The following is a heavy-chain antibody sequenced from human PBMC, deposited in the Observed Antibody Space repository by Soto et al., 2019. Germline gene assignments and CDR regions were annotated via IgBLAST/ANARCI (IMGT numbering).Heavy chain of an antibody. CDR3: ARVSGIYYYGMDV. D-gene: IGHD3-10*01. J-gene: IGHJ6*02. CDR2: INHSGST. CDR1: DGSFSVYY. V-gene: IGHV4-34*01. Sequence: SETLSLTCAVYDGSFSVYYWSWIRQPPGKGLEWIGEINHSGSTNYNPSLKSRVPISVDTSKNQFSLKLSSVTAADTAVYYCARVSGIYYYGMDVWGQGTTVT.